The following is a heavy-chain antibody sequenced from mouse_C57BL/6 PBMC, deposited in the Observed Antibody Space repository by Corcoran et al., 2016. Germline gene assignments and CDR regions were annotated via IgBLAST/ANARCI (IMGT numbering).Heavy chain of an antibody. V-gene: IGHV1-26*01. CDR3: ARSGYDGYSYYFDY. J-gene: IGHJ2*01. CDR2: INPNNGGT. D-gene: IGHD2-3*01. Sequence: EVQLQQSGPELVKPGASVKISCKASGYTFTDYYMNWVKQSHGKSLEWIGDINPNNGGTSYNQKFKGKATLTVDKSSSTAYMELCSLASEDSAVYYCARSGYDGYSYYFDYWGQGTTLTVSS. CDR1: GYTFTDYY.